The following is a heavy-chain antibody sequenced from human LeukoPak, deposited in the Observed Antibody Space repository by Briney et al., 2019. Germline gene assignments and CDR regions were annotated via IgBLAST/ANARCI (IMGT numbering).Heavy chain of an antibody. Sequence: GGSLRLSCAASGFTFSSYSMNWVRQAPGKGLEWVSSISSSSSYIYYADSVKGRFTISRDIAKNTLYLQMNSPRAEDTGVYYCAKDHYWSIDYWGRGTLVTVSS. CDR2: ISSSSSYI. CDR3: AKDHYWSIDY. J-gene: IGHJ4*02. CDR1: GFTFSSYS. V-gene: IGHV3-21*01. D-gene: IGHD3-3*01.